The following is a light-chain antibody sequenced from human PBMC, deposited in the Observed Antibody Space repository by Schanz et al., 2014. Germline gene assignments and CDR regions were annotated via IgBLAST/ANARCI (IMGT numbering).Light chain of an antibody. Sequence: DIQMTQSPSSMSASVGDRVTITCRASQGISDWLAWYQQKPRKAPKLLIYRASRLQSGVPSRFSGSGSGTDFTLTISSLQPEDFATYYCQQSYSTPRLTFGGGTKVEIK. V-gene: IGKV1-12*01. CDR1: QGISDW. J-gene: IGKJ4*01. CDR3: QQSYSTPRLT. CDR2: RAS.